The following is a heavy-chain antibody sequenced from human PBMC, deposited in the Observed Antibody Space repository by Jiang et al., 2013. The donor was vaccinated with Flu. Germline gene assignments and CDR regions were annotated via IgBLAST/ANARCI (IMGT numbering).Heavy chain of an antibody. J-gene: IGHJ4*02. CDR2: TYYRSKWYN. V-gene: IGHV6-1*01. CDR3: ARDRWARVYSSSWTFDY. CDR1: GDSVSSNSAA. D-gene: IGHD6-13*01. Sequence: QTLSLTCAISGDSVSSNSAAWNWIRQSPSRGLEWLGRTYYRSKWYNDYAVSVKSRITINPDTSKNQFSLQLNSVTPEDTAVYYCARDRWARVYSSSWTFDYWGQGTLVTDSS.